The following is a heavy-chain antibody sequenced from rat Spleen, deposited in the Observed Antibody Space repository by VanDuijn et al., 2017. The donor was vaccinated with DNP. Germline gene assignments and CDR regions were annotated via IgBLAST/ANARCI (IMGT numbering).Heavy chain of an antibody. Sequence: EVQLVESGGDLVRPGRSLKLSCAASGFTFSDYYMAWVRQAPTRGLECVAYISFDGGSTYYGDSVKGRFTISRDNAKSTLYLQMNSLRSEDTATYHCVRPHYYYGSYPHYWGQGVMVTVSS. J-gene: IGHJ2*01. V-gene: IGHV5-22*01. D-gene: IGHD1-12*02. CDR1: GFTFSDYY. CDR3: VRPHYYYGSYPHY. CDR2: ISFDGGST.